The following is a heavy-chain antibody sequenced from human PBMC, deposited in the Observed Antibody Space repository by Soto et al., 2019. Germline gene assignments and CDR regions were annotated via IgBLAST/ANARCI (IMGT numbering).Heavy chain of an antibody. CDR3: AKAAVILTKHWAFDI. D-gene: IGHD3-9*01. V-gene: IGHV3-30*18. Sequence: QVQLVESGGGVVQPGRSLRLSCAASGFTFSSYGMHWVRQAPGKGLEWVAVISYDGSNKYYADSVKGRFTISRDNSKNTLYLQMNSLRAEDTAVYYCAKAAVILTKHWAFDIWGQGTMVTVSS. CDR1: GFTFSSYG. CDR2: ISYDGSNK. J-gene: IGHJ3*02.